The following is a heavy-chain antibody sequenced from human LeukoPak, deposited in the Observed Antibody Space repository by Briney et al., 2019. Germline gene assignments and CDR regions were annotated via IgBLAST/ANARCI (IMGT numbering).Heavy chain of an antibody. J-gene: IGHJ1*01. Sequence: GGSLRLSCAASGFTFSSYAMHWVRQAPGKGLEWVAVISYDGSNKYYADSVKGRFTISRDNSKNTLYLQMNSLRAEDTAVYYCANYDFWSGYGEYFQHWGQGTLVTVSS. CDR2: ISYDGSNK. D-gene: IGHD3-3*01. CDR1: GFTFSSYA. CDR3: ANYDFWSGYGEYFQH. V-gene: IGHV3-30-3*01.